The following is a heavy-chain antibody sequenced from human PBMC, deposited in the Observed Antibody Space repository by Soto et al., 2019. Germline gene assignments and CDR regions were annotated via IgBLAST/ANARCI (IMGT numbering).Heavy chain of an antibody. CDR2: INSDGSST. CDR3: ARYCSGGSCYSAIDH. D-gene: IGHD2-15*01. Sequence: PGGSLRLSCAASGFIFSSYWMHWVRQAPGKGLVWVSRINSDGSSTSDADSVKGRFTISRDNAKNTLYLQMNSLRVEDTAVYYCARYCSGGSCYSAIDHWGQGTLVTVSS. CDR1: GFIFSSYW. V-gene: IGHV3-74*01. J-gene: IGHJ4*02.